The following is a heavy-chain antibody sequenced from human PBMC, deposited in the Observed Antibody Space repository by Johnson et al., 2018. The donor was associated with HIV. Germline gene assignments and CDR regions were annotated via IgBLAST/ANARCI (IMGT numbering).Heavy chain of an antibody. J-gene: IGHJ3*01. V-gene: IGHV3-13*01. D-gene: IGHD1-26*01. CDR1: GFTFSNYD. Sequence: EMQLVESGGGVVRPGGSLRLSCAASGFTFSNYDMHWVRQAPGKRLEWVSGVDTAANTYYTGSVKGRFTIARENDKNSLYLQVKSLSAEDTALYYCARGSYDGDAFDVWGQGTMVTVYS. CDR2: VDTAANT. CDR3: ARGSYDGDAFDV.